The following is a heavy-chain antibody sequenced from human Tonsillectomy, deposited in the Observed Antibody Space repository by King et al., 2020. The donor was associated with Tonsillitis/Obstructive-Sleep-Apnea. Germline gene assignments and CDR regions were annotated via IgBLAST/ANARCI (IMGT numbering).Heavy chain of an antibody. Sequence: QLQESGPGLAKPTETLSLTCAVSGGSISSSNYYWGWIRQSPGLGLEWIGTIYYNGRTYYNPSLKSRVTISVDTSKNQFSLKLSSVIATDTAVYYCARRVIFGLVSNWFDPWGQGTLVIVSS. J-gene: IGHJ5*02. V-gene: IGHV4-39*01. D-gene: IGHD3/OR15-3a*01. CDR2: IYYNGRT. CDR1: GGSISSSNYY. CDR3: ARRVIFGLVSNWFDP.